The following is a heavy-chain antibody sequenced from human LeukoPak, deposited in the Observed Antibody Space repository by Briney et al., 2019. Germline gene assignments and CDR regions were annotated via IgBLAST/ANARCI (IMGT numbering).Heavy chain of an antibody. CDR2: IYYSGST. Sequence: SETLSLTCTVSGGSISSSSYYWGWIRQPPGKGLEWIGSIYYSGSTYYNPSLKSRVTISVDTSKNQFSLKLSSVTAADTAVYYCVSRVAMIAAAGTDFDYWGQGTLVTVSS. V-gene: IGHV4-39*01. CDR3: VSRVAMIAAAGTDFDY. D-gene: IGHD6-13*01. CDR1: GGSISSSSYY. J-gene: IGHJ4*02.